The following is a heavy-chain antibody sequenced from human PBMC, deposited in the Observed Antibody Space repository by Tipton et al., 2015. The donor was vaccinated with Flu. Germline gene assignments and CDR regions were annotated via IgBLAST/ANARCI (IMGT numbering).Heavy chain of an antibody. V-gene: IGHV3-53*01. D-gene: IGHD6-13*01. CDR1: GFTVSNNY. CDR2: TYSGGTT. J-gene: IGHJ4*02. Sequence: SLRLSCAASGFTVSNNYMSWVRQAPGKGLEWVSITYSGGTTYYADSVKGRFTISRDNSKNTLYLQMNSLRAEDTAVYYCARGASNSWYTPDFWGQGTLVTVSS. CDR3: ARGASNSWYTPDF.